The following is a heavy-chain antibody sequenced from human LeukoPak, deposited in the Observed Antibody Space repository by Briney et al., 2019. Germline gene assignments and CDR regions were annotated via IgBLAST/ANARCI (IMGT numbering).Heavy chain of an antibody. J-gene: IGHJ4*02. CDR2: IIPIFGTA. D-gene: IGHD3-3*01. Sequence: GASVKVSCKASGGTFSSYAISWVRQAPGQGLEWMGGIIPIFGTANYAQKFQGRVTITADESTSTAYMELSSLRSEDTAVYYCATRENSPNYDFWSGYYAPDYWGQGTLVTVSA. CDR1: GGTFSSYA. V-gene: IGHV1-69*13. CDR3: ATRENSPNYDFWSGYYAPDY.